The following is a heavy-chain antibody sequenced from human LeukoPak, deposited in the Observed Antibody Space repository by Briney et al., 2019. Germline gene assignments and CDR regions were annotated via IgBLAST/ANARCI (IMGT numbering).Heavy chain of an antibody. J-gene: IGHJ1*01. V-gene: IGHV3-23*01. D-gene: IGHD6-13*01. CDR3: AKDKTQQLVTNEYFQH. Sequence: QTGGSLRLSCAASGFTFSSYSMNWVRQAPGKGLEWVSAISGSGDSTYYADSVKGRFTISRDNSKNTLYLQMNSLRAEDTAVYYCAKDKTQQLVTNEYFQHWGQGTLVTVSS. CDR2: ISGSGDST. CDR1: GFTFSSYS.